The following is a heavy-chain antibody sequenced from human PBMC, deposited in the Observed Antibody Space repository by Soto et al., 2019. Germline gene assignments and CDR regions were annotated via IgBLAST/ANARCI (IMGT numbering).Heavy chain of an antibody. CDR2: INHSGST. CDR3: ARGGGRYCSSTSCYVYYYYMDV. Sequence: QVQLQQWGAGLLKPSETLSLTCAVYGGSFSGYYWSWIRQPPGKGLEWIGEINHSGSTNYNPSLKSRVTISVDTYKNQLSMKLSSVTAADTAVYYCARGGGRYCSSTSCYVYYYYMDVWGKGTTVTVSS. CDR1: GGSFSGYY. V-gene: IGHV4-34*01. J-gene: IGHJ6*03. D-gene: IGHD2-2*01.